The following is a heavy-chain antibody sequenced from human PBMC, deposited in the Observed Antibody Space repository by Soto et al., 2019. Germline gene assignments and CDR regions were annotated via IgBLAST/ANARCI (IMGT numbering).Heavy chain of an antibody. CDR2: ISYDGSNK. D-gene: IGHD1-26*01. Sequence: QVQLVESGGGVVQPGRSLRLSCAASGFTFSSYGMHWVRQAPGKGLEWVAVISYDGSNKYYADSVKGRFTISRDNSKNTLYLQMNSKTAEDTAVYYCAKDVVVGATPGLGAYSYYYGRDVWGKGPTVTVPS. J-gene: IGHJ6*04. CDR3: AKDVVVGATPGLGAYSYYYGRDV. CDR1: GFTFSSYG. V-gene: IGHV3-30*18.